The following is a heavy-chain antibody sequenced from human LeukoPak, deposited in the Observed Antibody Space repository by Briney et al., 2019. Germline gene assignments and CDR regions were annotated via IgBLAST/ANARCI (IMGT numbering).Heavy chain of an antibody. CDR1: GYTFTSHD. Sequence: ASVKVSCKASGYTFTSHDINWVRQAPGQGLEWMGWINPNSGGTNYAQKFQGRVTMTRDTSISTAYMELSRLRSDDTAVYYCARDLGFLEWLFDVVEPYFDYWGQGTLVTVSS. V-gene: IGHV1-2*02. D-gene: IGHD3-3*01. CDR3: ARDLGFLEWLFDVVEPYFDY. J-gene: IGHJ4*02. CDR2: INPNSGGT.